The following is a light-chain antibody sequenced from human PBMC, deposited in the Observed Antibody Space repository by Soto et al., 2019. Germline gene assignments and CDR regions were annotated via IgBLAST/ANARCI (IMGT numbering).Light chain of an antibody. Sequence: QSVLTQPASWSGSPGQSITISCTGTGSDVGNYNFVSWYQHHPGKAPKLLIYAGSGRPSGVSYRFSGARSGNTASLTISGLQAADEADYYCCSYADPNTYVLGSGTKVTVL. CDR2: AGS. V-gene: IGLV2-23*01. CDR1: GSDVGNYNF. CDR3: CSYADPNTYV. J-gene: IGLJ1*01.